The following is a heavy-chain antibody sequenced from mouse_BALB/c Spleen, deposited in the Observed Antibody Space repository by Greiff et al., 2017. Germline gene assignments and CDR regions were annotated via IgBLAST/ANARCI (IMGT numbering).Heavy chain of an antibody. CDR1: GYSITSDYA. CDR2: ISYSGST. CDR3: ARVNWDVGGGY. V-gene: IGHV3-2*02. J-gene: IGHJ2*01. Sequence: EVQLQESGPGLVKPSQSLSLTCTVSGYSITSDYAWNWIRQFPGNKPEWMGYISYSGSTSYNPSLKSRISITRDTSKNQFFLQLNSVTTEDTATYYCARVNWDVGGGYWGQGTTLTVSS. D-gene: IGHD4-1*01.